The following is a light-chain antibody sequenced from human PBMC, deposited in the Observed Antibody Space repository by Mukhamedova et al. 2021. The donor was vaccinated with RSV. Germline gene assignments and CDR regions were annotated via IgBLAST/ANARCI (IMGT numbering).Light chain of an antibody. Sequence: WYQRRVHGQAPNLLIYAASTLQTGVPSRFSGSGSGKDFTLTISSLQPEDLATYYCQQSHTTPNIFGQGTKLDIK. CDR2: AAS. J-gene: IGKJ2*01. CDR3: QQSHTTPNI. V-gene: IGKV1-39*01.